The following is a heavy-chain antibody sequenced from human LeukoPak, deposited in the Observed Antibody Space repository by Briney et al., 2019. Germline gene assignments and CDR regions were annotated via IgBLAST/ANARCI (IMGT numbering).Heavy chain of an antibody. J-gene: IGHJ4*02. D-gene: IGHD3-10*01. Sequence: GGSLTLSCAASGFTFSNYEMNWVRQAPGKGLEWVSYISRSGSTIYYADSVKGRFTISRDNAKNSLYLQMKSLRAEDTAVYYCARVEAKFGELLASDYWGQGTLVTVYS. V-gene: IGHV3-48*03. CDR2: ISRSGSTI. CDR1: GFTFSNYE. CDR3: ARVEAKFGELLASDY.